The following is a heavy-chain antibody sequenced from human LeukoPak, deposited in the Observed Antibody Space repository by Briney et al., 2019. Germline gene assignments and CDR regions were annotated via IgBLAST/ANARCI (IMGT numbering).Heavy chain of an antibody. CDR3: AKSLYDYVWGSYLLDY. CDR1: GFSFNHYA. D-gene: IGHD3-16*02. J-gene: IGHJ4*02. V-gene: IGHV3-9*01. CDR2: ISWNSGSI. Sequence: PGGSLRLSCAASGFSFNHYAMHWVRQAPGKGQEWVSGISWNSGSIDYADSVKGRFTISRDNAKNSVYLQMNSLRAEDTALYYCAKSLYDYVWGSYLLDYWGQGTLVTVSS.